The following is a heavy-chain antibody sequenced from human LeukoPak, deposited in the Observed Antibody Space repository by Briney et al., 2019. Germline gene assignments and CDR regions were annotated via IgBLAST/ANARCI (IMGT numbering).Heavy chain of an antibody. CDR2: ISWNSGSI. CDR1: GFTFDDYA. Sequence: GRSLRLSCAASGFTFDDYAMHWVRQAPGKGLEWVSGISWNSGSIGYADSVKGRFTISRDNAKNSLYLQMNSLRAEDTALYYCAKAPGVVEDYFDYWGQGTLVTVSS. CDR3: AKAPGVVEDYFDY. J-gene: IGHJ4*02. V-gene: IGHV3-9*01. D-gene: IGHD2-2*01.